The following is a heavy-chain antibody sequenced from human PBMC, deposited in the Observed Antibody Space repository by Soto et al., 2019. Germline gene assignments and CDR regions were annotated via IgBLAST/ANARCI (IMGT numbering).Heavy chain of an antibody. D-gene: IGHD3-3*01. CDR2: IRSKAYGGTT. J-gene: IGHJ4*02. CDR3: TRLDFWSGSQLFDY. CDR1: GFTFGDYA. V-gene: IGHV3-49*03. Sequence: GGSLRLSCTASGFTFGDYAMSWFRQAPGKGLEWVGFIRSKAYGGTTEYAASVKGRFTISRDDSKSIAYLQMNSLKTEDTAVYYCTRLDFWSGSQLFDYWGQGTLVTVSS.